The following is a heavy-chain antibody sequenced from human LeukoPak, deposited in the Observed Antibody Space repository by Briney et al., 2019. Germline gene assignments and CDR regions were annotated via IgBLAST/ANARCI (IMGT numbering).Heavy chain of an antibody. CDR1: GFTFSSYW. CDR2: INSDGSST. J-gene: IGHJ5*02. CDR3: ARASDYDFWSGYSHSNWFDP. D-gene: IGHD3-3*01. Sequence: GGSLRLSCAASGFTFSSYWMHWVRQAPGKGLVWVSRINSDGSSTSYADSVKGRFTISRDNAKNTPYLQMNSLRAEDTAVYYCARASDYDFWSGYSHSNWFDPWGQGTLVTVSS. V-gene: IGHV3-74*01.